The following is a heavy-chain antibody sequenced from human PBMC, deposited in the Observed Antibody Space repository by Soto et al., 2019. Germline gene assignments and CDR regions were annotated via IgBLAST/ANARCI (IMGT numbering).Heavy chain of an antibody. J-gene: IGHJ4*02. V-gene: IGHV4-30-2*01. Sequence: HLQLQESGSGLVKPSQTLSLTCAVSGGSVTSGVYSWSWIRQPPGGVLEWMGYVHYDGGSFHNPSPKGWSPWALDRSKNQFSLNLTSVTAADSAVYYCAGDSQVSIDYCGQGALVTVSP. CDR1: GGSVTSGVYS. CDR2: VHYDGGS. CDR3: AGDSQVSIDY.